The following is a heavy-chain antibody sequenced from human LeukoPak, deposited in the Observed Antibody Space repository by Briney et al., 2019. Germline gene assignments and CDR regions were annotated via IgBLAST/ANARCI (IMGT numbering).Heavy chain of an antibody. CDR3: ARGERYDFHFDY. Sequence: SQTLSLTCAVSGGSISRGGYFWSWIRQPPGKGLEWIAYISYSGNTYYNPSLKSRVTISVDTSKDQFSLKLSSVTAADTAVYYCARGERYDFHFDYWGQGTLVTVSS. D-gene: IGHD3-3*01. CDR2: ISYSGNT. J-gene: IGHJ4*02. CDR1: GGSISRGGYF. V-gene: IGHV4-30-4*07.